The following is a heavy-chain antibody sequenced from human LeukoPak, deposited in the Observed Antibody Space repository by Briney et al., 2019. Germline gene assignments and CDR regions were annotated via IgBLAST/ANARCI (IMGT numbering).Heavy chain of an antibody. J-gene: IGHJ4*02. Sequence: GASVKVSCKASGYTFTGHYMHWVRQAPGQGLEWMGWISAYNGNTNYAQKLQGRVTMTTDTSTSTAYMELRSLRSDDTAVYYCARELGDSSGYSSDYWGQGTLVTVSS. CDR2: ISAYNGNT. D-gene: IGHD3-22*01. CDR1: GYTFTGHY. CDR3: ARELGDSSGYSSDY. V-gene: IGHV1-18*04.